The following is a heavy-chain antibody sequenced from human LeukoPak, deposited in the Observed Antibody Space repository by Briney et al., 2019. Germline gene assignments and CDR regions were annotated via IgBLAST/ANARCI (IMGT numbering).Heavy chain of an antibody. J-gene: IGHJ5*02. V-gene: IGHV1-2*06. D-gene: IGHD1-26*01. CDR2: INPNSGGT. CDR1: GYTFTGYY. Sequence: ASVKVSCKASGYTFTGYYMHWVRQAPGQGLEWMGRINPNSGGTNYAQKFQGRVTMTTDTSTSTAYMEVRSLRSDDTAVYYCARDAVHGSNVYIWFDLWGQGTLVTVSS. CDR3: ARDAVHGSNVYIWFDL.